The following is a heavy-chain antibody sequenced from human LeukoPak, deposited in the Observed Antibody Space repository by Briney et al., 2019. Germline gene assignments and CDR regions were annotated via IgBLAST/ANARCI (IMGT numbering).Heavy chain of an antibody. CDR3: ARDYGTGDSSGYYLY. CDR2: IYYSGST. V-gene: IGHV4-31*03. J-gene: IGHJ4*02. Sequence: SQTLSLTCTVPGGSISSGGYYWSWIRQHPGKGLEWIGYIYYSGSTYSNPSLKSRVTISVDTSKNQFSLKLSSVTAADTAVYYCARDYGTGDSSGYYLYWGQGTLVTVCS. CDR1: GGSISSGGYY. D-gene: IGHD3-22*01.